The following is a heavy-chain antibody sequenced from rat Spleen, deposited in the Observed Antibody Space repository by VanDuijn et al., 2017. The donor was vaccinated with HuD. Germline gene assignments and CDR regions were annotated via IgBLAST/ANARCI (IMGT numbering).Heavy chain of an antibody. Sequence: EVQLVESDGGLVQPGGSLKLSCAASGFTFSDYYMAWVRQAPTKGLEWVATINYDGSRTDYRDSVKGRFTISRDNAKSTLYLQMDSLRSEDTATYYCARHRGLWVPYWGQGVMVTVSS. V-gene: IGHV5-29*01. J-gene: IGHJ2*01. D-gene: IGHD1-7*01. CDR1: GFTFSDYY. CDR3: ARHRGLWVPY. CDR2: INYDGSRT.